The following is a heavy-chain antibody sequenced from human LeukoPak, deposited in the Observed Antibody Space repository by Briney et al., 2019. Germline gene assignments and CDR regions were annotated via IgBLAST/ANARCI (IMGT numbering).Heavy chain of an antibody. CDR2: TSWNSGSI. CDR1: GFTFDDYA. V-gene: IGHV3-9*01. D-gene: IGHD3-9*01. CDR3: AKENYDILTGYKGYDMDV. Sequence: GGSLRLSCAASGFTFDDYAMHWVRQAPGKGLEWVSGTSWNSGSIGYADSVKSRFTISRDNAKKSLYLQMNSLRAEDTALYYCAKENYDILTGYKGYDMDVWGQGTTVTVSS. J-gene: IGHJ6*02.